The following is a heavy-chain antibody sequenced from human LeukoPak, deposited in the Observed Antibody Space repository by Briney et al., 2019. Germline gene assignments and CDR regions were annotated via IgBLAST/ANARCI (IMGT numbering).Heavy chain of an antibody. CDR3: ARDTTYYYGSGSAD. J-gene: IGHJ4*02. CDR1: GYTFTSYG. Sequence: ASGKLSCTASGYTFTSYGISWVRQAPGQGLEWMGWISAYNGNTNYAQKLHGRVTMTTDTSTSTTYMELRSLRSDDTAVYYCARDTTYYYGSGSADWGQGTLVTVSS. D-gene: IGHD3-10*01. CDR2: ISAYNGNT. V-gene: IGHV1-18*01.